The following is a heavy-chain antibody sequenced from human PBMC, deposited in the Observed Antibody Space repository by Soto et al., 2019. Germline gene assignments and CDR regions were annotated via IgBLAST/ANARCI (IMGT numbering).Heavy chain of an antibody. CDR2: ISAYNGNT. J-gene: IGHJ4*02. Sequence: QVQLVQSGAEVKKPGASVKVSCKASGYTFTSYGISWVRQAPGQGLEWMGWISAYNGNTNYAQKLQGRVTMTTDTSTSKAYMELRSLRSDDTAVYYCARRRITMVRGVIIPTPSDYWGQGTLVTVSS. CDR1: GYTFTSYG. D-gene: IGHD3-10*01. V-gene: IGHV1-18*04. CDR3: ARRRITMVRGVIIPTPSDY.